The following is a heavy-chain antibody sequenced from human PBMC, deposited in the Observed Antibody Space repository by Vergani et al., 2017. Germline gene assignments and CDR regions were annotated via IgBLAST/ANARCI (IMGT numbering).Heavy chain of an antibody. CDR2: INPNSGGT. V-gene: IGHV1-2*04. D-gene: IGHD3-10*01. CDR3: ARGMYYYGSGSTLDGMDV. Sequence: QVQLVQSGAEVKKPGASVKVSCKASGYTFTGYYMHWVRQAPGQGLEWMGWINPNSGGTNYAQKFQGWVTMTRDTSISTAYMELRRLRSDDTAVYYCARGMYYYGSGSTLDGMDVWGQGTTVTVSS. CDR1: GYTFTGYY. J-gene: IGHJ6*02.